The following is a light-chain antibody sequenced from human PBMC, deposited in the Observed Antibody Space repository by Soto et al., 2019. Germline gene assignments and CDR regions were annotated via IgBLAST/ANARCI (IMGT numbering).Light chain of an antibody. J-gene: IGKJ1*01. CDR3: LQYHNLWA. V-gene: IGKV3-15*01. Sequence: VQTQAPAAGYVYQGKRASLSCRASQSVSSNLAWYQQKPGQAPRLLIFGASTRSTGIPARFSGSGSGTAFTLPISSLQSADFPVYYCLQYHNLWAFGQGTKVDIK. CDR2: GAS. CDR1: QSVSSN.